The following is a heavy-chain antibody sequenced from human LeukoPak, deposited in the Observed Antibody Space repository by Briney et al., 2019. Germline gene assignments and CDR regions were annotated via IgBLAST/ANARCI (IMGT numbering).Heavy chain of an antibody. CDR3: AREVGYDGGGYYFDY. V-gene: IGHV1-69*05. Sequence: SVKVSCKASGGTFSSYAISWVRQAPGQGLEWMGRIIPIFGTANYAQKFQSRVTITTDESTSTAYMELSSLRSEDTAVYYCAREVGYDGGGYYFDYWGQGTLVTVSS. CDR1: GGTFSSYA. J-gene: IGHJ4*02. CDR2: IIPIFGTA. D-gene: IGHD5-12*01.